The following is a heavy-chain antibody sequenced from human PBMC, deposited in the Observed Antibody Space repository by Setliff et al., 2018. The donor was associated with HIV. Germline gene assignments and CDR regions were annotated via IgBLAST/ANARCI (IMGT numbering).Heavy chain of an antibody. V-gene: IGHV4-39*01. Sequence: SETLSLTCSVSGDSISSGTYYWGWIRQPPGKGLEWIGNIYYSGNTYYNPSLKSRVTISVAMSKNQFSLKLSSVTAADTAVYYCARHPRGSITAAASSFDYWGQGTLVTVSS. CDR2: IYYSGNT. J-gene: IGHJ4*02. CDR3: ARHPRGSITAAASSFDY. CDR1: GDSISSGTYY. D-gene: IGHD6-13*01.